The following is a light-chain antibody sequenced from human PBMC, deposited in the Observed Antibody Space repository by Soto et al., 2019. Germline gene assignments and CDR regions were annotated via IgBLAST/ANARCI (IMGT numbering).Light chain of an antibody. Sequence: QSVLTQPRSLSGSPGQSVTISGTGAGSDVGGYNYVSWYQQHPGKAPKLMIYDVSKRPSGVPDRFSGSKSGNTASLTISGLQADDEADYYCCSYAGSYTFYVFGTGTKVTVL. J-gene: IGLJ1*01. CDR3: CSYAGSYTFYV. CDR1: GSDVGGYNY. V-gene: IGLV2-11*01. CDR2: DVS.